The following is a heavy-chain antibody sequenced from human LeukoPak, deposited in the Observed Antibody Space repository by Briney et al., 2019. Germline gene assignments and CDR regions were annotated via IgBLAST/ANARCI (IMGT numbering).Heavy chain of an antibody. Sequence: GASLRLSCAASGFTFSSYAMSWVRQAPGKGREWGSAISGSGGSTYYADSVKGRFTISRDNSKNTLYLQMNSLRAEDTAVYYCAKVKVVAYDFWSGSWGMDVWGQGTTVTVSS. J-gene: IGHJ6*02. D-gene: IGHD3-3*01. V-gene: IGHV3-23*01. CDR3: AKVKVVAYDFWSGSWGMDV. CDR2: ISGSGGST. CDR1: GFTFSSYA.